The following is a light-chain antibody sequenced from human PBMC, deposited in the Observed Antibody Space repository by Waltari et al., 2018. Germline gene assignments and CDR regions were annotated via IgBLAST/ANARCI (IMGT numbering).Light chain of an antibody. CDR1: QDISNY. V-gene: IGKV1-33*01. Sequence: DIQMTQSPSSLSASVGDRVTMTCQSSQDISNYLNWYQQKPGKAPKLLIYDASNLETGGPSRFSGSGYGTDFTFTISSLQPEDIATYYCQQYDDFPYTFGQGTKLEIK. CDR3: QQYDDFPYT. J-gene: IGKJ2*01. CDR2: DAS.